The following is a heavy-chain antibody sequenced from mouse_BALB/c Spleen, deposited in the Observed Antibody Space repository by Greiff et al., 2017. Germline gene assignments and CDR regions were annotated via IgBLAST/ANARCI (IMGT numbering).Heavy chain of an antibody. Sequence: EVKLVESGGGLVQPGGSLKLSCAASGFDFSRYWMSWVRQAPGKGLEWIGEINLDSSTINYTPSLKDKFIISRDNAKNTLYLQMSKVRSEDTALYYCARPGYGNYYAMDYWGQGTSVTVSS. CDR1: GFDFSRYW. CDR3: ARPGYGNYYAMDY. V-gene: IGHV4-1*02. D-gene: IGHD2-10*02. CDR2: INLDSSTI. J-gene: IGHJ4*01.